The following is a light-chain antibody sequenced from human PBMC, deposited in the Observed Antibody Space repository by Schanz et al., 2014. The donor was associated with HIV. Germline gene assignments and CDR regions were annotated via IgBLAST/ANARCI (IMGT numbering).Light chain of an antibody. J-gene: IGKJ5*01. Sequence: EIVLTQSPGTLSLSPGERATLSCRASQSVSGSYLTWYQHRPGQAPRLLIYGASSRATGIPDRFSGSGSGTDFTLTISGLEPEDFAVYHCQQYGSSPPITFGQGTRLEIK. V-gene: IGKV3-20*01. CDR3: QQYGSSPPIT. CDR2: GAS. CDR1: QSVSGSY.